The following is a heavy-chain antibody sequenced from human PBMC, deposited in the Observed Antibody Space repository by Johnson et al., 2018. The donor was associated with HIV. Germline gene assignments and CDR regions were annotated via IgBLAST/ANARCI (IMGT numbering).Heavy chain of an antibody. D-gene: IGHD1-26*01. J-gene: IGHJ3*02. CDR3: AKDPVGATWAFDI. Sequence: QVQLVESGGGSVKPGDSLRLSCPASGFPFSSYAMPWFRQAPGKGLEWVAVISYVGSNKSYAASVKARFTISRDNSKNTLYLQMNSRRAEDTAVYYCAKDPVGATWAFDIWGQGTMVTVSS. CDR2: ISYVGSNK. CDR1: GFPFSSYA. V-gene: IGHV3-30*18.